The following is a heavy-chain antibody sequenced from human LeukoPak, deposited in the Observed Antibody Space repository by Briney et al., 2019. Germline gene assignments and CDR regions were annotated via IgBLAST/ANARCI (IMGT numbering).Heavy chain of an antibody. CDR2: INPDSGDT. Sequence: ASVKVSCKASGYTFTGRYIHWVRQAPGQGLEWMGRINPDSGDTDYVQMVEGRVTMTRDTSISTAYMELRRLRSDDTAVYYCARGGDMPARPFDYWGQGTLVPVFS. D-gene: IGHD6-6*01. CDR3: ARGGDMPARPFDY. CDR1: GYTFTGRY. J-gene: IGHJ4*02. V-gene: IGHV1-2*02.